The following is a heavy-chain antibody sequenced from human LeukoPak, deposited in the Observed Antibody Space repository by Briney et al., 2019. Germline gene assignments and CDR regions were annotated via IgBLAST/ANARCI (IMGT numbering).Heavy chain of an antibody. J-gene: IGHJ6*02. Sequence: ASVKVSCKASGYTFTSYDINWVRQATGQGLEWMGWMNPNSGNTGYAQKFQGRVTMTRNTSISTAYMELSSLRSEDTAVYYCARGVSVPADYDFWSGYFYISGGMDVWGQGTTVTVSS. CDR1: GYTFTSYD. V-gene: IGHV1-8*01. CDR3: ARGVSVPADYDFWSGYFYISGGMDV. D-gene: IGHD3-3*01. CDR2: MNPNSGNT.